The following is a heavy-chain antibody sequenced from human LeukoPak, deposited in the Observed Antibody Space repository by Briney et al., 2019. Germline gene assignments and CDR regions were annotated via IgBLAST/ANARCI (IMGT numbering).Heavy chain of an antibody. Sequence: GGSLRLSCAASGFTFDDYAMHWVRQAPGKGLEWVSGISWNSGDIGYADSVKGRFTISRDNAKNSLYLQMNSLRAEDTALYYCAKGLSDDTSGYVVGAFDIWGQGTMVTASS. D-gene: IGHD3-22*01. V-gene: IGHV3-9*01. CDR3: AKGLSDDTSGYVVGAFDI. CDR1: GFTFDDYA. CDR2: ISWNSGDI. J-gene: IGHJ3*02.